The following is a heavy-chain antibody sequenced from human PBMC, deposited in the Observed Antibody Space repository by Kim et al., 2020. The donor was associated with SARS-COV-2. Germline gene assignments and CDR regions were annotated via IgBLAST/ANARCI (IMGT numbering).Heavy chain of an antibody. CDR3: ARGRPAGRALSSSWNHYYYNGMDV. CDR2: INHSGST. D-gene: IGHD6-13*01. J-gene: IGHJ6*02. CDR1: GGSFSGYY. Sequence: SETLSLTCAVYGGSFSGYYWSWIRQPPGKGLEWIGEINHSGSTNYNPSLKSRVTISVDTSKNQFSLKLSSVTAADTAVYYCARGRPAGRALSSSWNHYYYNGMDVWGQGPTVTVPS. V-gene: IGHV4-34*01.